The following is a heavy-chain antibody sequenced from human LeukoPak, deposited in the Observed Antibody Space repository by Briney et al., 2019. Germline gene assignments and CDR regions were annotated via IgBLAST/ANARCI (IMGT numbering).Heavy chain of an antibody. CDR3: ARGGKGNADGYNQALNY. V-gene: IGHV1-46*01. CDR2: INPSGGST. Sequence: ASVKVSCEASGYTFTNYYIHWVRQAPGQGLEWMGTINPSGGSTSYAQKFQGRVTMTRDTSTSTVYMELSSLRSEDTAVYYCARGGKGNADGYNQALNYWGQGTLVTVSS. CDR1: GYTFTNYY. D-gene: IGHD5-24*01. J-gene: IGHJ4*02.